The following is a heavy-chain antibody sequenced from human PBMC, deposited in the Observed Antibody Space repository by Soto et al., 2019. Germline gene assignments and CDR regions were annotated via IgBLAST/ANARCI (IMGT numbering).Heavy chain of an antibody. CDR3: ARAQSYCSGGSCYPVDY. J-gene: IGHJ4*02. Sequence: GGSLRLSCAASGFTFSTYSMNWVRLAPGKGLEWVSYISSSGAYIYYTDSLKGRFTISRDNAKNSLYLQMNSLRAEDTAVYYCARAQSYCSGGSCYPVDYWGQGTLVTVSS. D-gene: IGHD2-15*01. CDR1: GFTFSTYS. V-gene: IGHV3-21*01. CDR2: ISSSGAYI.